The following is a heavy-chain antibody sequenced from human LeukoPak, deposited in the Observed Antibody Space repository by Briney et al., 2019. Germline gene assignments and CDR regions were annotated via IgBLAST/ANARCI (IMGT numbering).Heavy chain of an antibody. CDR1: GGSISSYY. Sequence: SETLSLTCTVSGGSISSYYWSWIRQPPGKGLEWIGYIYYSGSTNYNPSLKSRVTISIDTSKNQFSLKLSSVTAADTAVHYCARRTYYSGSGRDWLDPWGQGTLVTVSS. CDR2: IYYSGST. CDR3: ARRTYYSGSGRDWLDP. J-gene: IGHJ5*02. D-gene: IGHD3-10*01. V-gene: IGHV4-59*08.